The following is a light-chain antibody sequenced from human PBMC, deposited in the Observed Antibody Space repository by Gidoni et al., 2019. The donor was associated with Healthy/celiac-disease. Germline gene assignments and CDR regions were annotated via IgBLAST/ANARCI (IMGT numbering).Light chain of an antibody. V-gene: IGKV2-28*01. J-gene: IGKJ3*01. CDR2: LGP. CDR3: RQALQTSFT. Sequence: IVMTQSPLSLPAPPGEPASISCRSSQSLLHSKGYNYLDWYLQKPVQSPQLLIYLGPNRASVVPDRFSGSGSGTDFTLKISRVEAEDVGVYYCRQALQTSFTYXPXTKVDIK. CDR1: QSLLHSKGYNY.